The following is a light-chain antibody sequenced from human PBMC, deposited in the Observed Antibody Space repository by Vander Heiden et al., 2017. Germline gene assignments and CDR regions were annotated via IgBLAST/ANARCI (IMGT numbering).Light chain of an antibody. V-gene: IGLV3-21*02. CDR1: NMGSKS. J-gene: IGLJ2*01. Sequence: SSVPTHPPSVSLAPGQTARSTCGGNNMGSKSVDWYQQKPGQAPVLVVYDDSDRPSGVPERFSGSNSGNTATLTISRVEAGDEADYYCQVWDSSSDHVVFGGGTKLTVL. CDR2: DDS. CDR3: QVWDSSSDHVV.